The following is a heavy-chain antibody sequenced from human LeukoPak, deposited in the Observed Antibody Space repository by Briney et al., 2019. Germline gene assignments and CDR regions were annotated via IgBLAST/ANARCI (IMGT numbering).Heavy chain of an antibody. CDR3: AKHWSYCSTTSCFFNYYYYYMDV. CDR1: GFIVNSKY. J-gene: IGHJ6*03. D-gene: IGHD2-2*01. Sequence: GGSLRLSCEVSGFIVNSKYMSWIRQAPGKELEWVSVMYSGGTAFYADSVKGRFTISRDNSKSTLYLQMNNLRAEDTAVYYCAKHWSYCSTTSCFFNYYYYYMDVWGKGTTVTVSS. V-gene: IGHV3-53*01. CDR2: MYSGGTA.